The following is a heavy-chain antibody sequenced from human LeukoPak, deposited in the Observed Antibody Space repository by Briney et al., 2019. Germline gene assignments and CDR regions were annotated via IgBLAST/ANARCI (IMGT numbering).Heavy chain of an antibody. J-gene: IGHJ4*02. D-gene: IGHD3-3*01. CDR1: GVSISSSNSY. Sequence: PSETLSLTCTVSGVSISSSNSYWGWIRQPPGKGLEWIGSIYYSGNTYYNASLKSQVSISIDTPKNQISLKLSSVTAADTAVFYCARAYYDFWSGPPRLDFDYWGQGTLVTVSS. CDR2: IYYSGNT. V-gene: IGHV4-39*07. CDR3: ARAYYDFWSGPPRLDFDY.